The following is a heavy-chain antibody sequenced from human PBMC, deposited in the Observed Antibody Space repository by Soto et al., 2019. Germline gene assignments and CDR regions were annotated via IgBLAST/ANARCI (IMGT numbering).Heavy chain of an antibody. CDR3: ARVLMTAEYTHAFDI. CDR2: ISYDGSNK. Sequence: GGSLRLSCAASGFTFSSYGMHWVRQAPGKGLEWVAIISYDGSNKYYADSVKGRFTISRDNSKNTLYLQMNSLRAEDSAVYSCARVLMTAEYTHAFDIWGQGTMVTVSS. V-gene: IGHV3-30*03. D-gene: IGHD2-21*02. J-gene: IGHJ3*02. CDR1: GFTFSSYG.